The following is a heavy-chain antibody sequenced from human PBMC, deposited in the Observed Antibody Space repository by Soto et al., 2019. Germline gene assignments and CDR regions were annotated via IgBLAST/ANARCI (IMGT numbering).Heavy chain of an antibody. CDR3: ARGFGYCSSTSCYGGWFDP. CDR2: MNPNSGNT. D-gene: IGHD2-2*01. CDR1: GYTFTSYD. V-gene: IGHV1-8*01. Sequence: ASVKVSCKASGYTFTSYDINWVRQATGQGLEWMGWMNPNSGNTGYAQKFQGRVTMTRNTSISTAYMELSSLRSEDTAVYYCARGFGYCSSTSCYGGWFDPWGQGTLVTVSS. J-gene: IGHJ5*02.